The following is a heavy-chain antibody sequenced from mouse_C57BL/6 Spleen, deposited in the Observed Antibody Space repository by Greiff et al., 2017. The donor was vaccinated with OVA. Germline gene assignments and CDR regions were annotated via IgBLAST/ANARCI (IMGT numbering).Heavy chain of an antibody. CDR3: ARGSSMVTTTGYYFDY. J-gene: IGHJ2*01. D-gene: IGHD2-2*01. CDR1: GYAFSSYW. V-gene: IGHV1-80*01. CDR2: IYPGDGDT. Sequence: QVQLKQSGAELVKPGASVKISCKASGYAFSSYWMNWVKQRPGKGLEWIGQIYPGDGDTNYNGKFKGKATLTADKSSSTAYMQLSSLTSEDSAVYFCARGSSMVTTTGYYFDYWGQGTTLTVSS.